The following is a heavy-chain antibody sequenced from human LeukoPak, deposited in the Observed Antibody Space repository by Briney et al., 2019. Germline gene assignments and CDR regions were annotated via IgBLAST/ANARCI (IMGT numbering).Heavy chain of an antibody. V-gene: IGHV4-34*01. CDR1: GGSFSGYY. CDR3: ARVLVYYYGMDV. CDR2: IKHSGST. J-gene: IGHJ6*02. Sequence: PSETLSLTCAVYGGSFSGYYWSWIRQPPGKGLEWIGEIKHSGSTNYNPSLKSRVTISVDTSKNQFSLKLSSVTAADTAVYYCARVLVYYYGMDVWGQGTAVTVSS.